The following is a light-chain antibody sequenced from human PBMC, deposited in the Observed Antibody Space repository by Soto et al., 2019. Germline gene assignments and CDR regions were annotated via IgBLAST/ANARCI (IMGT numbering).Light chain of an antibody. Sequence: DVQMTQSPSTLSASVGDRVTITCRASQSISAWLAWYQQKPGKAPNLLIYKASTLESGVPSRFSGSGSGKEFTLTISSLQPDDFATYYCQQYNSYSSITLGQGTRLEIK. CDR2: KAS. J-gene: IGKJ5*01. CDR3: QQYNSYSSIT. CDR1: QSISAW. V-gene: IGKV1-5*03.